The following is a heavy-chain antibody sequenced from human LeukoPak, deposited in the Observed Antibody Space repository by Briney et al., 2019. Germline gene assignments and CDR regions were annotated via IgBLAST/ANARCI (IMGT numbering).Heavy chain of an antibody. D-gene: IGHD2-2*01. CDR2: ISSSSSTI. CDR3: ARDREDIVVVPAAGGFDP. V-gene: IGHV3-48*04. J-gene: IGHJ5*02. CDR1: GFTFSSHG. Sequence: GGSLRLSCAGSGFTFSSHGMNWVRHAPGKGLEWISYISSSSSTIYYADSVKGRFTISRDNAKNSLYLQMNSLRAEDTAVYYCARDREDIVVVPAAGGFDPWGQGTLVTVSS.